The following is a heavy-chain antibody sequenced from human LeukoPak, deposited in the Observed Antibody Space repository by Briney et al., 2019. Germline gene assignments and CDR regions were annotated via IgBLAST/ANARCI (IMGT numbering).Heavy chain of an antibody. CDR3: ARAHYGDSFLY. CDR1: GFTFRDYY. D-gene: IGHD4-17*01. J-gene: IGHJ4*02. CDR2: ISSSGCTI. Sequence: GGSLRLSCTASGFTFRDYYMSWIRQAPGKGLEWVSYISSSGCTIYYADSVKGRFTISRDNAKNSLYLQMNSLRAEDTAVYYCARAHYGDSFLYWGQGTLVTVSS. V-gene: IGHV3-11*01.